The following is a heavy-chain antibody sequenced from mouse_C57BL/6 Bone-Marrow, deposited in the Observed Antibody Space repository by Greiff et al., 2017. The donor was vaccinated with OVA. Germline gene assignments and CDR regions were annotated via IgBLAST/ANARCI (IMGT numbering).Heavy chain of an antibody. Sequence: QVQLQQSGAELAKPGASVKLSCKASGYTFTSYWMHWVKQRPGQGLEWIGYINPSSGYTKYNQKFKDKATLTADKSSSTAYMQLSRLTYEDSAVYDWARAYYSNYCVFAYWGQGTLVTVSA. D-gene: IGHD2-5*01. J-gene: IGHJ3*01. V-gene: IGHV1-7*01. CDR1: GYTFTSYW. CDR3: ARAYYSNYCVFAY. CDR2: INPSSGYT.